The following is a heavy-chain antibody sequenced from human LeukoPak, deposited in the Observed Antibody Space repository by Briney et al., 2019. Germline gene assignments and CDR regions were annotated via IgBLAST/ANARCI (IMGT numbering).Heavy chain of an antibody. J-gene: IGHJ4*02. CDR3: ARHPDPGMAAATTYFAY. D-gene: IGHD6-13*01. CDR2: ISDDGINK. Sequence: PGGSLRLSCAASGFTFNSYFMHWVRQAPGKGLEWVAAISDDGINKFYADSVKGRFTISRDNSKNTMYLQMNSLRAEDTAVFYCARHPDPGMAAATTYFAYWGQGSLVTVSS. V-gene: IGHV3-30-3*01. CDR1: GFTFNSYF.